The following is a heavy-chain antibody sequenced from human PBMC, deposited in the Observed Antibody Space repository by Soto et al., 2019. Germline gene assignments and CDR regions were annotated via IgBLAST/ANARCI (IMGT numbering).Heavy chain of an antibody. D-gene: IGHD5-12*01. CDR2: IGGSSDYR. CDR1: GFTFSSYS. CDR3: ALLFGGYDLSVYMDV. Sequence: GGSLRLSCAASGFTFSSYSMNWVRQAPGKGLEWVSSIGGSSDYRYYADSVKGRFTISRDNAKKSLYLQMNSLRAEDTAVYYCALLFGGYDLSVYMDVWGKGTTVTVSS. V-gene: IGHV3-21*01. J-gene: IGHJ6*03.